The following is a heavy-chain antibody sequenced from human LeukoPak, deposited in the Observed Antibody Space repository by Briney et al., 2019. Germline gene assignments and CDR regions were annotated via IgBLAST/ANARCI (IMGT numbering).Heavy chain of an antibody. CDR3: ARGGTYYPSIDY. CDR2: ISAYNGKT. V-gene: IGHV1-18*01. J-gene: IGHJ4*02. CDR1: GYTFTSTY. D-gene: IGHD1-26*01. Sequence: GAPVKVSCKTSGYTFTSTYINWVRQAPGQGLEWMGWISAYNGKTNYAQKFQGRVTMTTDSSTSTASMDLTSLRPDDTAVYYCARGGTYYPSIDYWGQGTLVTVSS.